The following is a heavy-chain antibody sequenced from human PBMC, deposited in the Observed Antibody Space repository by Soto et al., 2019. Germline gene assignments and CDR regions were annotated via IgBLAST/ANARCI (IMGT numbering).Heavy chain of an antibody. J-gene: IGHJ5*02. Sequence: QLQLRESGPGLLKPSETLSLTCTLSGGSITTANHWWGWIRQPPGKGLEWIASIYHTGNTYYNPSPKRRLTGSMDTSKTQFSLKLRVVAATDMAVYYCARQGGGAGRAGLVPFDPWGQGILVTVSS. D-gene: IGHD3-10*01. CDR1: GGSITTANHW. CDR2: IYHTGNT. CDR3: ARQGGGAGRAGLVPFDP. V-gene: IGHV4-39*01.